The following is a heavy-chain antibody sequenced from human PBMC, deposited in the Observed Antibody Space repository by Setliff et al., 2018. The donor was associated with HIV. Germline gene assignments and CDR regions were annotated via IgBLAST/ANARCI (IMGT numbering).Heavy chain of an antibody. CDR3: ARDVGYYGSGSQP. Sequence: PSETLSLTCTVSGGSISSGSYYWSWIRQPAGKGLEWIGHIYTSGSTNYNPPLKSRVTISVDTSKNQFSLKLSSVTAADTAVYYCARDVGYYGSGSQPWGQGTLVTVSS. J-gene: IGHJ5*02. D-gene: IGHD3-10*01. CDR2: IYTSGST. CDR1: GGSISSGSYY. V-gene: IGHV4-61*09.